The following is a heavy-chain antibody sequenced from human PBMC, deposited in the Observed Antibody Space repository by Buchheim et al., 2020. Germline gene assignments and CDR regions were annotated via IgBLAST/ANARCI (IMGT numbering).Heavy chain of an antibody. D-gene: IGHD6-13*01. V-gene: IGHV3-33*01. CDR2: IWYDGSNK. J-gene: IGHJ6*02. Sequence: QVQLVESGGGVVQPGRSLRLSCAASGFTFSSYGMHWVRQAPGKGLEWVAVIWYDGSNKYYADSVKGRFTISRDNSKNTLYLQMNSLRAEDTAVYYCARDSSSWYYYYYYYGMDVWGQGTT. CDR1: GFTFSSYG. CDR3: ARDSSSWYYYYYYYGMDV.